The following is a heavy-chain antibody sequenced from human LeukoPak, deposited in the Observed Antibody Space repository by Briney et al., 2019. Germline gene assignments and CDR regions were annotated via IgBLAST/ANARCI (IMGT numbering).Heavy chain of an antibody. CDR1: GFTFSGYW. V-gene: IGHV3-7*01. Sequence: GGSLRLSCAASGFTFSGYWMSWVRQAPGKGLEWVANIGQDGTEKYYVDSVKGRFTISRDNAKNSLYLQMDSLRAEDTAVYYCATRSLQWGQGTLVTVSS. CDR2: IGQDGTEK. J-gene: IGHJ4*02. D-gene: IGHD6-6*01. CDR3: ATRSLQ.